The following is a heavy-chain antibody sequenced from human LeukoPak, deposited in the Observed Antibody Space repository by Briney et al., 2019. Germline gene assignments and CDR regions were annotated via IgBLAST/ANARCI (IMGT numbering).Heavy chain of an antibody. CDR3: ARDVGTSGWHTFDY. Sequence: PSQTLSLTCAISGDSVSSNNGAWNWIRRSPSRGLEWLGRTYYRSKWYNDFAPSMQGRITISPDTSKNQFSLQLYSVTPEDTAVYYCARDVGTSGWHTFDYWGQGTLVTVSS. CDR1: GDSVSSNNGA. V-gene: IGHV6-1*01. CDR2: TYYRSKWYN. J-gene: IGHJ4*02. D-gene: IGHD6-19*01.